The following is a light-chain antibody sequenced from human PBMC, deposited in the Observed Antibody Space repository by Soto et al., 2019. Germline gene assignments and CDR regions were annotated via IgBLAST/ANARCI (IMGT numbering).Light chain of an antibody. Sequence: EIVLTQSPATLSLSPGERATLSCRASQSVSSYLGWFQQKPGQAPRLLIYDASNRETGIPARFSVSGSGTDFTLTISSLEPEDFAVYYCQQRSDWPPTFGQGTRVEIK. V-gene: IGKV3-11*01. CDR3: QQRSDWPPT. J-gene: IGKJ1*01. CDR1: QSVSSY. CDR2: DAS.